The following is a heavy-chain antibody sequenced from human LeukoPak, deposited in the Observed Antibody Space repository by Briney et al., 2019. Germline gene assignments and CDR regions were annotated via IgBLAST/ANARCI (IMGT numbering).Heavy chain of an antibody. J-gene: IGHJ4*02. CDR2: ISWNSGSI. V-gene: IGHV3-9*01. CDR3: ARGLGYCSSISCSTFDH. Sequence: GGSLRLSCAASGFTFDDYAVHWVRQAPGKGLEWVSGISWNSGSIGYADSVKGRFTISRDNAKNSLYLQMNSLRAEDTAVYYCARGLGYCSSISCSTFDHWGQGALVTVSS. D-gene: IGHD2-2*02. CDR1: GFTFDDYA.